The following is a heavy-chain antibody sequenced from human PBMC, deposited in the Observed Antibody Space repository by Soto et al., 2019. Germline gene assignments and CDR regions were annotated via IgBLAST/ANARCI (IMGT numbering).Heavy chain of an antibody. CDR3: ARTTLPFYDSSGYFDY. Sequence: RGGSLRLSFAASGFTFSSYWMSWVRQAPGKGLEWVANIKQDGSEKYYVDSVKGRFTISRDNAKNSLYLQMNSLRAEDTAVYYCARTTLPFYDSSGYFDYWGQGTLVTVSS. CDR2: IKQDGSEK. V-gene: IGHV3-7*03. J-gene: IGHJ4*02. D-gene: IGHD3-22*01. CDR1: GFTFSSYW.